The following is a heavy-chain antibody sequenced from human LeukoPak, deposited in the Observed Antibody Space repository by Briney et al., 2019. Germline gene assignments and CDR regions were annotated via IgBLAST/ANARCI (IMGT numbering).Heavy chain of an antibody. CDR2: MNPNSGNT. J-gene: IGHJ5*02. D-gene: IGHD3-3*01. CDR1: GYTFTSYD. V-gene: IGHV1-8*03. CDR3: ARALRFLEWFPGGRFDP. Sequence: ASVKVSCKASGYTFTSYDINWVRQATGQGLEWMGWMNPNSGNTGYAQKFQGRVTITRNTSISTAYMELSSLRSEDTAVYYCARALRFLEWFPGGRFDPWGQGTLVTVSS.